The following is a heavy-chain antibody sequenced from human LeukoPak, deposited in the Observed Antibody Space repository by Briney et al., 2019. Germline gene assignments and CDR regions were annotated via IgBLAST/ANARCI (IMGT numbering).Heavy chain of an antibody. CDR1: GFTFSSYW. J-gene: IGHJ4*02. Sequence: PGGSLRLSCAASGFTFSSYWMGLVRQGPGKGLEWVANIKQDGSEKYYVDSVKGRFTISRDNAKNSLYLQINSLRPEDTAVYYCARVSEVSGTRGYFDYWGQGTLVTVSS. CDR3: ARVSEVSGTRGYFDY. CDR2: IKQDGSEK. D-gene: IGHD6-19*01. V-gene: IGHV3-7*01.